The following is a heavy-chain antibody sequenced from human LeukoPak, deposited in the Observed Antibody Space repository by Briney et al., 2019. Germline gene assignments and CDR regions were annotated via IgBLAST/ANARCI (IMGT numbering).Heavy chain of an antibody. Sequence: PSETLSLTCTVSGGSISSSSYYWGWIRQPPGKGLEWIGSIYYSGSTYYNPSLKSRVTISVDTSKNQFSLKLSSVTAADTAVYYCASSYDSSGYYYSTDYWGQGTLVTVSS. CDR1: GGSISSSSYY. D-gene: IGHD3-22*01. J-gene: IGHJ4*02. V-gene: IGHV4-39*01. CDR3: ASSYDSSGYYYSTDY. CDR2: IYYSGST.